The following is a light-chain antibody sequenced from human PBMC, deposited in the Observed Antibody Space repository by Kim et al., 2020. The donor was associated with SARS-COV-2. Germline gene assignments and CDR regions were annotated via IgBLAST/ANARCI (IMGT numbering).Light chain of an antibody. V-gene: IGLV3-19*01. CDR1: NRRSHY. J-gene: IGLJ2*01. Sequence: LGQTVRRTYKGDNRRSHYESCYQKKPRQAPVLVIYGKNNRTSGIPDRFSGSYSGNTASLTITGAQAEDEADYYCNSRDSSGFHVLFGGGTQLTVL. CDR3: NSRDSSGFHVL. CDR2: GKN.